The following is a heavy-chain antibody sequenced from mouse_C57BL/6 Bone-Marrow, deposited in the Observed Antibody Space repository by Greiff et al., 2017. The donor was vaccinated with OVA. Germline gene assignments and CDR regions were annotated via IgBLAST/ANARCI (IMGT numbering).Heavy chain of an antibody. Sequence: QVQLQQSGAELARPGASVKLSCKASGYTFTSYGISWVKQRTGQGLEWIGEIYPRSGNTYYNEKFKGKATQTADKSSSTAYMELRSLTSEDSAVYFCARRDAYWGQGTLVTVSA. CDR1: GYTFTSYG. CDR3: ARRDAY. V-gene: IGHV1-81*01. CDR2: IYPRSGNT. J-gene: IGHJ3*01.